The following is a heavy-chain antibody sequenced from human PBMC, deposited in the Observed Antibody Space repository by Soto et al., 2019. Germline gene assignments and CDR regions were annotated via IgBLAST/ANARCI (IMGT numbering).Heavy chain of an antibody. J-gene: IGHJ2*01. Sequence: GGSLRLSCAASGFTFSSYAMSWVRQAPGKGLEWVSAISGSGGSTYYADSVKGRFTISRDNSKNTLYLQMNSLRAEDTAVYYCAKDSLPPYSSGWYYVSRSYWYFDLWGRGTLVTVSS. CDR1: GFTFSSYA. CDR3: AKDSLPPYSSGWYYVSRSYWYFDL. V-gene: IGHV3-23*01. CDR2: ISGSGGST. D-gene: IGHD6-19*01.